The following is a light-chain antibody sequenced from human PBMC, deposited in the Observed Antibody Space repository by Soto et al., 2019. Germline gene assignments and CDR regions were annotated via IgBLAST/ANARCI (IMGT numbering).Light chain of an antibody. CDR3: QQYAVSPIT. CDR2: DAS. CDR1: QSVSSN. J-gene: IGKJ5*01. V-gene: IGKV3-20*01. Sequence: VLTQSPGTLSLSPGERATLSCRASQSVSSNLAWYQQKPGLAPTLLISDASSRASGVPERFTGGGSGTDCTLTIRRLEPEDFALYYCQQYAVSPITFGQGTRLEIK.